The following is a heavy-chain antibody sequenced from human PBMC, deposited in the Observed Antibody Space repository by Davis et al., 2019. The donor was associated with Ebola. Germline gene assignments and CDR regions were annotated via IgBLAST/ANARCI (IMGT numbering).Heavy chain of an antibody. CDR3: ASPHYSGSSGHWG. CDR2: ISSNGGST. CDR1: GFTFSSYA. D-gene: IGHD1-26*01. Sequence: GGSLRLSCSASGFTFSSYAMHWVRQAPGKGLEYVSAISSNGGSTYYADSVKGRFTISRDNAKNTLYLQMNSLRAEDTAVYYCASPHYSGSSGHWGWGQGTLVTVSS. J-gene: IGHJ4*02. V-gene: IGHV3-64*04.